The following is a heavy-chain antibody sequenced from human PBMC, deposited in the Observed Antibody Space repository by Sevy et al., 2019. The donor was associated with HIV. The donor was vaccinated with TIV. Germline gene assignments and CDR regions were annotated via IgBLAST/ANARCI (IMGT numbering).Heavy chain of an antibody. CDR1: GYTFNRYS. D-gene: IGHD1-26*01. V-gene: IGHV7-4-1*01. Sequence: ASVKVSCKASGYTFNRYSMNWVRQAPGQGLEWMGWIVTDTGKATYAPGFTGRFVFSFDNSVSTAYLQISSLKAEDAAVYYCAREVLRLDYWGQGTLVTVSS. J-gene: IGHJ4*02. CDR3: AREVLRLDY. CDR2: IVTDTGKA.